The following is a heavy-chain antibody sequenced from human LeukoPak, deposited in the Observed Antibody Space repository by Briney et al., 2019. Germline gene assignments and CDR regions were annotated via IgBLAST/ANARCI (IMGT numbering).Heavy chain of an antibody. CDR3: ARSGYYYLNWFDP. J-gene: IGHJ5*02. D-gene: IGHD3-22*01. V-gene: IGHV3-7*01. Sequence: GGSLRLSCVASGFTFSNYWMSWVRQAPGKGLEWVANIQQDGSEKYYVDSVKGRFTISRDNAKNSLYLQMNSLRAEDTAVYYCARSGYYYLNWFDPWGQGTLVTVSS. CDR2: IQQDGSEK. CDR1: GFTFSNYW.